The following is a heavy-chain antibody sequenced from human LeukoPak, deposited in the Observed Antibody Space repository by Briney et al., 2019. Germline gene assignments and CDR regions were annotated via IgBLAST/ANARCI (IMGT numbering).Heavy chain of an antibody. CDR1: GYTFTSYG. V-gene: IGHV1-18*01. Sequence: ASVNVSCKASGYTFTSYGISWVRQAPAQGREWMGWISAYNGNTNYAQKLQGRVTMTTDTSKSTAYMELRSLRSADTAVYYCARAEWGVFGGDTWGQGTLVTVSS. CDR3: ARAEWGVFGGDT. J-gene: IGHJ5*02. CDR2: ISAYNGNT. D-gene: IGHD3-16*01.